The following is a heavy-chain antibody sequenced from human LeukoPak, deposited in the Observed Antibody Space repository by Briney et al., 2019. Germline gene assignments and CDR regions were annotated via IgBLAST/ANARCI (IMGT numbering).Heavy chain of an antibody. V-gene: IGHV4-39*07. J-gene: IGHJ4*02. CDR3: ARVRGDTAMIED. D-gene: IGHD5-18*01. Sequence: PSETLSLTCTVSGGSISSSSYYWGWIRQPPGKGLEWIGSIYYSGSTYYNPSLKSRVTISVDTSKNQFSLKLSSVTAADTAVYYCARVRGDTAMIEDWGQGTLVTVSS. CDR1: GGSISSSSYY. CDR2: IYYSGST.